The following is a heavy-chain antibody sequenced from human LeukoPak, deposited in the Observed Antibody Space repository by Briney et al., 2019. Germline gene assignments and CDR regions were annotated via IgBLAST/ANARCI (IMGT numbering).Heavy chain of an antibody. D-gene: IGHD3-22*01. CDR1: GYTFTSYG. Sequence: ASVKVSCKASGYTFTSYGISWVRQAPGQGLEWMGWISAYNGNTNYAQKLQGRDTMTTDTSTSTAYMELRSLRSDDTAVYYCARDPNSYYYDSSGLGYWGQGTLVTVSS. CDR3: ARDPNSYYYDSSGLGY. J-gene: IGHJ4*02. CDR2: ISAYNGNT. V-gene: IGHV1-18*01.